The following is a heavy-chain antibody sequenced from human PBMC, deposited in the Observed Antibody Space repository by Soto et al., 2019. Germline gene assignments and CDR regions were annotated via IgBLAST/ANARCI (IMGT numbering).Heavy chain of an antibody. CDR1: GFTVSSNY. CDR2: IYSGGST. D-gene: IGHD6-13*01. CDR3: ARERGIAAAGTYYYYGMDV. V-gene: IGHV3-53*01. J-gene: IGHJ6*02. Sequence: EVQLVESGGGLIQPGGSLRLSCAASGFTVSSNYMSWVRQAPGKGLEWVSVIYSGGSTYYADSVKGRFTISRDNSKNTLYLQMNSLRAKDTAVYYCARERGIAAAGTYYYYGMDVWGQGTTVTVSS.